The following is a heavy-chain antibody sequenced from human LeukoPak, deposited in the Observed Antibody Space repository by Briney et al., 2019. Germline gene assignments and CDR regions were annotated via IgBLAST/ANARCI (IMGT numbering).Heavy chain of an antibody. V-gene: IGHV3-21*01. J-gene: IGHJ4*02. CDR3: VREVRREGDQFDY. D-gene: IGHD2-21*01. Sequence: PGGSLRLSCAASGFNLNSYTMNWVRQAPGKGLEWVSSISSSSSYMYSADSLKGRFTISRDNAKNSLYLQMNSLRAEDTAVYYCVREVRREGDQFDYWGQGTLVTVSS. CDR1: GFNLNSYT. CDR2: ISSSSSYM.